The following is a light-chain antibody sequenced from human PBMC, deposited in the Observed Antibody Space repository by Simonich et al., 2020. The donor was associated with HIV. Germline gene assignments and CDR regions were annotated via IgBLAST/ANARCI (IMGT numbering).Light chain of an antibody. V-gene: IGLV2-23*01. CDR3: CSSGSRNTV. Sequence: QSALTQPASVSGSPGQSITISCTGPSTDVGSYNLVSWYQKNPGKAPKLMIYEGSKRPSGVSDRFSGSKSGNTASLTISGLQAEDEADYYCCSSGSRNTVFGGGTKLTVL. CDR1: STDVGSYNL. CDR2: EGS. J-gene: IGLJ2*01.